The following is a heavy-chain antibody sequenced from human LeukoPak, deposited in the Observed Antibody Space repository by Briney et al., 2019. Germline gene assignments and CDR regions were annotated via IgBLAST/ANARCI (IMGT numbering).Heavy chain of an antibody. CDR1: GFSFSSYG. D-gene: IGHD1-26*01. CDR2: ISYDGSNK. CDR3: AKSLEGATGGY. V-gene: IGHV3-30*18. J-gene: IGHJ4*02. Sequence: GRSLRPSCAAAGFSFSSYGMHWVRPAPDKGLEWVAVISYDGSNKYYADSVKGRFTISRDNSKNTLYLQMNSLRAEDTAVYYCAKSLEGATGGYWGQGTLVTVSS.